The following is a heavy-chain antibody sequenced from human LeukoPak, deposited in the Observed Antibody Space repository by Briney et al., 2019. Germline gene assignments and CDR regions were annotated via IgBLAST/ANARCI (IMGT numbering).Heavy chain of an antibody. Sequence: PGGSLRLSCAASGFTFSSYSMNWVRQAPGKGLEWVSSISSSSSYIYYADSVKGRFTISRDNAKNTLYLQMNSLRAEDTAVYYCARESSSWTSTWYFDYWGQGTLVTVSS. V-gene: IGHV3-21*01. D-gene: IGHD6-13*01. J-gene: IGHJ4*02. CDR1: GFTFSSYS. CDR3: ARESSSWTSTWYFDY. CDR2: ISSSSSYI.